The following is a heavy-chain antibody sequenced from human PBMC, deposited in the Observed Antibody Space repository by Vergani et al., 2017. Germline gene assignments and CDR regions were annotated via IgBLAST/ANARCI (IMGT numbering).Heavy chain of an antibody. CDR2: ISWNSGSI. Sequence: EVQLVESGGGLVQPGRSLRLSCAASGFTFDDYSMHWVRPAPGKGLEWVSGISWNSGSIGYADSVKGRFTISRDNAKNSLYLQMNSLRAEDTALYYCAKDHYDFWSGYPNLSHFDLWGRGTLVTVSS. D-gene: IGHD3-3*01. V-gene: IGHV3-9*01. CDR3: AKDHYDFWSGYPNLSHFDL. J-gene: IGHJ2*01. CDR1: GFTFDDYS.